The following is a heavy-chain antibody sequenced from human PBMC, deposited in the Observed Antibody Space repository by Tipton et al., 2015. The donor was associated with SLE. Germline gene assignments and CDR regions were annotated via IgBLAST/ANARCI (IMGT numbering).Heavy chain of an antibody. J-gene: IGHJ6*02. D-gene: IGHD4-11*01. Sequence: SLRLSCAASGFTFSIYAMHWVRQAPGKGLEWVAVISSDGSNEYYADSVKGRFTISRDSSKNTLYMQMNSLGAEDTAVYFCARVHTDFSNAGYFSHYGLDVWGQGATVSVS. CDR2: ISSDGSNE. CDR3: ARVHTDFSNAGYFSHYGLDV. CDR1: GFTFSIYA. V-gene: IGHV3-30*04.